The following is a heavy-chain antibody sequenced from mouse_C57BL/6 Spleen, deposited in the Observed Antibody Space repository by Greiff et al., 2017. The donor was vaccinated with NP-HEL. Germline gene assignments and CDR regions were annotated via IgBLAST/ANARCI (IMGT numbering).Heavy chain of an antibody. J-gene: IGHJ3*01. CDR3: ARLYDGYFLAY. V-gene: IGHV5-6*01. D-gene: IGHD2-3*01. CDR2: ISSGGSST. Sequence: EVHLVESGGDLVKPGGSLKLSCAASGFTFSSYGMSWVRQTPDKRLAWVATISSGGSSTYSPDSVKGRFTISRDNAKNTLYLQMSSLKSEDTAMYYCARLYDGYFLAYWGQGTLVTVSA. CDR1: GFTFSSYG.